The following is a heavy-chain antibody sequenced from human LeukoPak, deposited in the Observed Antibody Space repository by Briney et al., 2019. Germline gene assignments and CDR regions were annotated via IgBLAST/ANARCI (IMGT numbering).Heavy chain of an antibody. CDR3: ARGSSSWPFDY. Sequence: SETLSLTCTVSGVSISSYYWSWIRQPPGKGLEWIGYIYYSGSTNYNPSLKSRVTISVDTSKNQFSLKLSSVTAADTAVYYCARGSSSWPFDYWGQGTLVTVSS. CDR1: GVSISSYY. CDR2: IYYSGST. D-gene: IGHD6-13*01. J-gene: IGHJ4*02. V-gene: IGHV4-59*01.